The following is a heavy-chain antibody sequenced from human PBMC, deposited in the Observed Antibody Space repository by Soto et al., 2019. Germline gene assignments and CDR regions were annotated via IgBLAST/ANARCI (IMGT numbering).Heavy chain of an antibody. J-gene: IGHJ4*02. Sequence: SETLSLTCTVSGDSISSSSYYWGWIRQPPGKGLEWIGSIYYSGSTYYNPSLKSRVTISVDTSKNQFSLKLTSVTAADTAVYYCARDKITGLFDYWGQGTRVTVSS. V-gene: IGHV4-39*07. CDR1: GDSISSSSYY. CDR3: ARDKITGLFDY. CDR2: IYYSGST. D-gene: IGHD2-8*02.